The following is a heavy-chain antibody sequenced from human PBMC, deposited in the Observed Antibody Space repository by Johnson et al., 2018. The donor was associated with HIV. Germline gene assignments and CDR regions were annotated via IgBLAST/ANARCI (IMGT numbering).Heavy chain of an antibody. CDR3: ARVLWFGELFSRAFDI. Sequence: VQLVESGGGLVQPRGSLRLSCAASGFNFSDHYMSWVRQAPGKGLEWVSAISGSGGSTYYADSVKGRFTISRDNSKNTLYVQMNSLRAEDTAVYYCARVLWFGELFSRAFDIWGQGTMVTVSS. V-gene: IGHV3-23*04. CDR1: GFNFSDHY. CDR2: ISGSGGST. D-gene: IGHD3-10*01. J-gene: IGHJ3*02.